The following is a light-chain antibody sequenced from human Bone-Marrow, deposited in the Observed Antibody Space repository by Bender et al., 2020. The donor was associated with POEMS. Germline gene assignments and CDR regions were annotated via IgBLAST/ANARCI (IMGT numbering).Light chain of an antibody. J-gene: IGLJ3*02. CDR3: CSYAGSSTWV. V-gene: IGLV2-23*02. Sequence: QSALTQPASVSGSPGQSITISCTGTSSDVGLYNLVSWYQQHPGKAPKLMIYEVSKRPSGVSNRFSGSKSGNTASLTISGLQPEDEADYYCCSYAGSSTWVFGGGTKLTVL. CDR1: SSDVGLYNL. CDR2: EVS.